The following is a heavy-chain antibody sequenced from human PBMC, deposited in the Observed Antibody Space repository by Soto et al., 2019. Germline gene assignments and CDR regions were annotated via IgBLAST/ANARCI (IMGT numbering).Heavy chain of an antibody. CDR1: GGSISSYY. CDR2: IYYSGST. D-gene: IGHD3-3*01. CDR3: ARLIGIFGVVIQNNWFDP. V-gene: IGHV4-59*08. J-gene: IGHJ5*02. Sequence: QSQTLSLTCTVSGGSISSYYWSWIRQPPGKGLEWIGYIYYSGSTNYNPSLKSRVTISVDTSKNQFSLKLSSVTAADTAVYYCARLIGIFGVVIQNNWFDPWGQGTLVTVSS.